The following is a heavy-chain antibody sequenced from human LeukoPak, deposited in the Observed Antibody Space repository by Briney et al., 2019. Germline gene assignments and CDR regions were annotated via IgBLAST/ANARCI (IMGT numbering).Heavy chain of an antibody. CDR1: GYTFTSYY. CDR3: ARSIAAAGLPFDY. V-gene: IGHV1-2*02. Sequence: ASVKVSCKASGYTFTSYYMHWVRQAPGQGPEWMGWINPNSGGTNYAQKFQGRVTMTRDTSISTAYMELSSLRSEDTAVYYCARSIAAAGLPFDYWGQGTLVTVSS. J-gene: IGHJ4*02. D-gene: IGHD6-13*01. CDR2: INPNSGGT.